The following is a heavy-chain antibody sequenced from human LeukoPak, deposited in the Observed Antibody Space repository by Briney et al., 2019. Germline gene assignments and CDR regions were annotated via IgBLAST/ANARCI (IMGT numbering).Heavy chain of an antibody. J-gene: IGHJ4*02. Sequence: GGSLRLSCAASGFTFSSYAMSWVRQAPGKGLEWVSAISGSGGSTYYADSAKGRFTISRDNSKNTLYLQMNSLRAEDTAVYYCAKDGLGIWSRGYFDYWGQGTLVTVSS. V-gene: IGHV3-23*01. CDR3: AKDGLGIWSRGYFDY. CDR2: ISGSGGST. CDR1: GFTFSSYA. D-gene: IGHD7-27*01.